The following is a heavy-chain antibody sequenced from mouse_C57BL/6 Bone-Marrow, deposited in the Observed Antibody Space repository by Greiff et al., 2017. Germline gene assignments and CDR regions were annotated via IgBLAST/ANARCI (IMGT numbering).Heavy chain of an antibody. Sequence: VQLQQPGAELVKPGASVKMSCKASGYTFTSYWITWVKPRTGQGLEWIGDIYPGSGSTNYNEKFKSKATLTVDTSSSTAYMQLSSLTSEDSAVYYCASTIVYFDYWGQGTTLTVSS. D-gene: IGHD2-5*01. CDR3: ASTIVYFDY. V-gene: IGHV1-55*01. CDR1: GYTFTSYW. J-gene: IGHJ2*01. CDR2: IYPGSGST.